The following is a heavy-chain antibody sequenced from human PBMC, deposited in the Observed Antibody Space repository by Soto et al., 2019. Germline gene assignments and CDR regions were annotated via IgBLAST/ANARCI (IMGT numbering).Heavy chain of an antibody. D-gene: IGHD5-18*01. CDR1: GFTFSSYA. CDR3: ANGYPGRYGMDV. J-gene: IGHJ6*02. Sequence: EVQLLESGGGLVQPGESLRLSCAASGFTFSSYAMSCVRQAPGKGLEWVSAISGSGGSTYYADSVKGRFTISRDNSKNRLYLQMNSLRVEDTAVYYCANGYPGRYGMDVWGQGTTVTVSS. CDR2: ISGSGGST. V-gene: IGHV3-23*01.